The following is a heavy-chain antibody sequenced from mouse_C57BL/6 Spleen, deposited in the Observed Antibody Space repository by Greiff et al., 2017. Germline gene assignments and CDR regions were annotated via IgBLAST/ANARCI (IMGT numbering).Heavy chain of an antibody. CDR1: GYTFTSYW. CDR3: ARREVYYAMDY. V-gene: IGHV1-64*01. J-gene: IGHJ4*01. CDR2: IHPNSGST. Sequence: QVQLQQPGAELVKPGASVKLSCKASGYTFTSYWMHWVKQRPGQGLEWIGMIHPNSGSTNYNEKFKSKATLTVDKSSSTAYMQLSSLTSEDSAVYYCARREVYYAMDYWGQGTSVTVSS.